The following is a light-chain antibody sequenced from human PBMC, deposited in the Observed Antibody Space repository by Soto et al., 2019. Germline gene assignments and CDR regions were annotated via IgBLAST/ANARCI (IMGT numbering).Light chain of an antibody. CDR1: SSDVGSYNL. J-gene: IGLJ2*01. CDR3: CSYSGSSTLL. CDR2: EGS. V-gene: IGLV2-23*01. Sequence: SVLTQPASVSGSPGQSITISCTGTSSDVGSYNLVSWYQQHPGKAPKLMIYEGSKRPSGFSNRFSGSKSGNTASLTISGLQAEDEADYYCCSYSGSSTLLFGGGTKLTVL.